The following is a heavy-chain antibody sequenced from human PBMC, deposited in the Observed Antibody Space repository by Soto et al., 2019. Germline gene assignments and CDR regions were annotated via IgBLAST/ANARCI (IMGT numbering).Heavy chain of an antibody. CDR3: AKVVGATLFGSFDY. V-gene: IGHV3-23*01. D-gene: IGHD1-26*01. CDR1: GFTFSSYA. Sequence: GGSLRLSCAASGFTFSSYAMSWVRQAPGKGLEWASTISASGGSTYYADSVKGRFTISRDNSKNTLYLQMNSLRAEDTAVYYCAKVVGATLFGSFDYWGQGTLVTVSS. CDR2: ISASGGST. J-gene: IGHJ4*02.